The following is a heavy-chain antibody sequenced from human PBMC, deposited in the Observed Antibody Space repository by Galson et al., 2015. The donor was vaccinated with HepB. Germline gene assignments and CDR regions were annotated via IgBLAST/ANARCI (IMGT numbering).Heavy chain of an antibody. J-gene: IGHJ6*02. CDR1: GFTFDDYT. V-gene: IGHV3-43*01. CDR2: ISWDGVTT. CDR3: VKDLTYYYGSGISRAYGLDV. D-gene: IGHD3-10*01. Sequence: SLRLSCAASGFTFDDYTMHWVRQAPGKGLEWVSLISWDGVTTYYADSVKGRFTVSRDNSKHSLFLQMNRLRTQDTALYYCVKDLTYYYGSGISRAYGLDVWGQGTPVTVAS.